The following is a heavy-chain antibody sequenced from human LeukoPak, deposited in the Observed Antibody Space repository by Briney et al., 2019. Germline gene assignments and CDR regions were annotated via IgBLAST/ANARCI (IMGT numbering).Heavy chain of an antibody. CDR1: GASIRSHH. V-gene: IGHV4-59*11. D-gene: IGHD3-22*01. Sequence: SETLSLTCTVSGASIRSHHWTWIRQPPGKRLEWMGNVYYVGSTSYSPSLKSRVTISLDTSKNQFSLEMNSVTAADTAVYYCARSGDSSAYYSFWGQGILITVSS. CDR2: VYYVGST. J-gene: IGHJ4*02. CDR3: ARSGDSSAYYSF.